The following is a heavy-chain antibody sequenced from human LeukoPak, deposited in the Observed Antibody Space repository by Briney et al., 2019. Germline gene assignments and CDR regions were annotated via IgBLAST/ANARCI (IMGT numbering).Heavy chain of an antibody. CDR2: ISYDGSNK. J-gene: IGHJ5*02. Sequence: GGSLRLSCAASGFTFSSYGMHWVRQAPGKGLEWVAVISYDGSNKYYADSVKGRFTISRDNSKNTLYLQMNSLRAEDTAVYYCARVYRAYPPHTNWFDPWGQGTLVTVSS. CDR1: GFTFSSYG. CDR3: ARVYRAYPPHTNWFDP. D-gene: IGHD5-12*01. V-gene: IGHV3-30*03.